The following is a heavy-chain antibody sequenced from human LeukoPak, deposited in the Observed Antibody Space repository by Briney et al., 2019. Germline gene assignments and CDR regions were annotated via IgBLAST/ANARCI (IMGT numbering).Heavy chain of an antibody. CDR1: GFTFGSYW. V-gene: IGHV3-7*03. Sequence: GGSLRLSCAASGFTFGSYWMSWVRQAPGKGLEWVANINHDGSDKYYADSVKGRFTISRDNAKNSLYLQMNSLRADDTAVYYCARDKIVGATHFDSWGQGTLVTVSS. CDR2: INHDGSDK. CDR3: ARDKIVGATHFDS. D-gene: IGHD1-26*01. J-gene: IGHJ4*02.